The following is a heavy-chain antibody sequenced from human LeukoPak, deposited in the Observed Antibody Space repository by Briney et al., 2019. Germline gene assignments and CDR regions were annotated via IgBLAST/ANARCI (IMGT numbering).Heavy chain of an antibody. D-gene: IGHD7-27*01. CDR2: INPNSGDS. J-gene: IGHJ4*02. Sequence: ASVKVSCKSSGYTFTDPYIHWMRQAPGQGFEWMGWINPNSGDSNYAQKFQGRVTMTRDTSIRTAYMEMRRLRFDDTAVYYCARAKNWGYDFWGQGTLVTVSS. CDR3: ARAKNWGYDF. CDR1: GYTFTDPY. V-gene: IGHV1-2*02.